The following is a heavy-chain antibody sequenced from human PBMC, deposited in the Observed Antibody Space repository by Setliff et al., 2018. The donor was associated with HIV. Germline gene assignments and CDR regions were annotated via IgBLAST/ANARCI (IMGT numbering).Heavy chain of an antibody. CDR3: ARHGGHSFDS. D-gene: IGHD2-15*01. Sequence: LSLTCGVYGGSFSGDYWSWIRQPPGKGLEWIGEIHHSGSTRYNPSLQSRVTILVDTSNKQLSLNLGSVTAADTAVYFCARHGGHSFDSWGQGTLVTVSS. J-gene: IGHJ4*02. V-gene: IGHV4-34*01. CDR2: IHHSGST. CDR1: GGSFSGDY.